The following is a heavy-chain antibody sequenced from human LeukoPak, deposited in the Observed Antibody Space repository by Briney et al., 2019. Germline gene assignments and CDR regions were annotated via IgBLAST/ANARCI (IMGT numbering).Heavy chain of an antibody. D-gene: IGHD2-21*01. V-gene: IGHV1-69*13. Sequence: ASVKVSCKASGYTFTSYAISWVRQAPGQGLEWMGGIIPIFGTANYAQKFQGRVTITADESTSTAYMELSSLRSEDTAVYYCASAPSDSNWFDPWGQGTLVTVSS. CDR3: ASAPSDSNWFDP. CDR2: IIPIFGTA. CDR1: GYTFTSYA. J-gene: IGHJ5*02.